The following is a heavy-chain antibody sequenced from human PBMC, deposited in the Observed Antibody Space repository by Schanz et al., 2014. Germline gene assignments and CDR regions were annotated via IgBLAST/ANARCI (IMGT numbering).Heavy chain of an antibody. V-gene: IGHV4-39*07. CDR3: ARAAGPVDY. CDR1: GGSISSRNYY. Sequence: QLQLQESGPGLVKPSETLSLTCTVSGGSISSRNYYWAWIRQPPGKGLEWIGFIYYSGSTNYNPSLKSRVTISVDTSKNQFSLMLGSVTAADTAVYYCARAAGPVDYWGQGTLVTVSS. J-gene: IGHJ4*02. CDR2: IYYSGST. D-gene: IGHD6-13*01.